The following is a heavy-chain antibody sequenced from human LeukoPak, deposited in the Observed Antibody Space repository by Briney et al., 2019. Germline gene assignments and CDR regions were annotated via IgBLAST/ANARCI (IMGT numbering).Heavy chain of an antibody. CDR2: IYSSGST. V-gene: IGHV4-4*07. Sequence: PSETLSLTCTVSGGSISSYYWTWIRQPAGKGLEWIGRIYSSGSTNYNPSLKSRVTMSVDTSKNQFSLKLSSVTAADTAVYYCARVRGIAVAGTLVDYWGQGTLVTVSS. CDR3: ARVRGIAVAGTLVDY. D-gene: IGHD6-19*01. CDR1: GGSISSYY. J-gene: IGHJ4*02.